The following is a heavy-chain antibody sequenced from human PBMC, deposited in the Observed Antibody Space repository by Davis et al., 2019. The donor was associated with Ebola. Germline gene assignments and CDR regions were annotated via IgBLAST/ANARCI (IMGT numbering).Heavy chain of an antibody. CDR3: ARGPIVVVPSDDTWIKYYYYMDV. D-gene: IGHD2-2*01. CDR2: IIPIFGTA. Sequence: SVKVSCKASGGTFSSYAISWVRQAPGQGLEWMGGIIPIFGTANYAQKFQGRVTITADESTSTAYMELSSLRSEDTAVYYCARGPIVVVPSDDTWIKYYYYMDVWGKGTTVTVSS. J-gene: IGHJ6*03. CDR1: GGTFSSYA. V-gene: IGHV1-69*13.